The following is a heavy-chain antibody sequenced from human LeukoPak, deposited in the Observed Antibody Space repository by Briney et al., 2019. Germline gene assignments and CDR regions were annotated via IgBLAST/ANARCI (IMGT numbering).Heavy chain of an antibody. Sequence: ASVKVSCKASGYTFTGYYMHWVRQAPGQGLEWMGWINPNSGGTNYAQKFQGRVTMTRDTSISTAYMELSRLRSDDTAVYYCARDGEDYDTLTGYRYYYGMDVWGQGTTVTVSS. J-gene: IGHJ6*02. CDR2: INPNSGGT. D-gene: IGHD3-9*01. CDR1: GYTFTGYY. CDR3: ARDGEDYDTLTGYRYYYGMDV. V-gene: IGHV1-2*02.